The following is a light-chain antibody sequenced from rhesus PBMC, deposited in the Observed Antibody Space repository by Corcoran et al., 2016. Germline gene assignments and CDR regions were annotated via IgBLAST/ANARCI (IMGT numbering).Light chain of an antibody. CDR2: GAS. J-gene: IGKJ2*01. CDR3: QQSSNLYS. Sequence: ETVGTQSPATLSLSPGERATLSCRASQSVGSYLAWYQQKPGQAPGLLIYGASSRAPGIPDRFSGSGSGTDFTLTVSSLEPEDVGVYYCQQSSNLYSFGQGTKVEIK. V-gene: IGKV3-24*04. CDR1: QSVGSY.